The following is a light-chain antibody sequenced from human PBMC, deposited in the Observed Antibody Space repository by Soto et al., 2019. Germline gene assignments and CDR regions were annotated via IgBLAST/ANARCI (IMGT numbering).Light chain of an antibody. CDR2: WGS. CDR3: MQGLRTPLT. CDR1: QSLLHSDGYKY. Sequence: DIVMTQSPLSLPVTPGEPASISCRSSQSLLHSDGYKYLDWYLQKPGQSPQLLIYWGSNRAPGVPDRFSGSGSGTDFTLTISSVEAEDVGVYYCMQGLRTPLTFGGGTKVEIK. V-gene: IGKV2-28*01. J-gene: IGKJ4*01.